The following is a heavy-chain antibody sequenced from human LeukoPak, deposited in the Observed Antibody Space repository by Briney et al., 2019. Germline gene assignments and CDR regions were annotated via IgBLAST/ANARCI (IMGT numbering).Heavy chain of an antibody. CDR3: ATITIFGVVNQRAPLDY. Sequence: ASVKVSCKASGYTFTSYGISWVRQAPGQGLEWMGWISAYNGNTNYAQKLQGRVTMTTDTSTSTAYMELRSLRSDDTAVYYCATITIFGVVNQRAPLDYWGQGTLITVSS. CDR1: GYTFTSYG. V-gene: IGHV1-18*01. D-gene: IGHD3-3*01. J-gene: IGHJ4*02. CDR2: ISAYNGNT.